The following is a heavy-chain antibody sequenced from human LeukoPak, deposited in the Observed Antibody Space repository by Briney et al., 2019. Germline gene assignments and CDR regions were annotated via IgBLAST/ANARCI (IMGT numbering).Heavy chain of an antibody. Sequence: ASVKVSCKASGGTFSSYAISWVRQAPGQGLEWMGGIIPIFGTANYAQKFQGRVTITADESTSTAYMELSSLRSEDTAVYYCARFSSWYSRLYYYYGMDVWGQGTTVTVSS. D-gene: IGHD6-13*01. CDR3: ARFSSWYSRLYYYYGMDV. J-gene: IGHJ6*02. CDR2: IIPIFGTA. V-gene: IGHV1-69*13. CDR1: GGTFSSYA.